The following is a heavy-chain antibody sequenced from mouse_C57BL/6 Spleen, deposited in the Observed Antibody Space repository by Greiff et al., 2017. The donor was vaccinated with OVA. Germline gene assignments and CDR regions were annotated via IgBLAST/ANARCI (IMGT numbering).Heavy chain of an antibody. Sequence: VQLQQSGPELVKPGASVKISCKASGYAFSSSWMNWVKQRPGKGLEWIGRIYPGDGDTNYNGKFKGKATLTADKSSSTAYMQLSSLTSEDSAVYFCARSNYGSSYNFDYWGQGTTLTVSS. CDR1: GYAFSSSW. V-gene: IGHV1-82*01. CDR2: IYPGDGDT. CDR3: ARSNYGSSYNFDY. D-gene: IGHD1-1*01. J-gene: IGHJ2*01.